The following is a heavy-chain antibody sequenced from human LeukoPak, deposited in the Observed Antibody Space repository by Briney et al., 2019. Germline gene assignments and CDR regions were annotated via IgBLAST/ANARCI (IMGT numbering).Heavy chain of an antibody. CDR1: GYTFTGYY. Sequence: GASVKVSCKASGYTFTGYYMHWVRQAPGQGLERMGWINPNSGGTNYAQKFQGRVTMTRDTSISTAYMELSRLRSDDTAVYYCARTDDYGDLYPFDYWGQGTLVTVSS. CDR3: ARTDDYGDLYPFDY. V-gene: IGHV1-2*02. CDR2: INPNSGGT. D-gene: IGHD4-17*01. J-gene: IGHJ4*02.